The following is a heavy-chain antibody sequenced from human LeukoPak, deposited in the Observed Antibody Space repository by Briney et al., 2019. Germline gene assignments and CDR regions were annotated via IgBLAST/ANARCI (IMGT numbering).Heavy chain of an antibody. V-gene: IGHV1-3*04. D-gene: IGHD3-22*01. CDR3: ARDRTSYYDSRGYTFDD. Sequence: AASVNVSCKASGYTFTSYAMDWVRQAPGQRLEWMGWINTGNGDTKYSQKFQGRVTITRDTSASTAYMELSSLRSEDTAVYYCARDRTSYYDSRGYTFDDWGQGTLVIVSS. CDR2: INTGNGDT. J-gene: IGHJ4*02. CDR1: GYTFTSYA.